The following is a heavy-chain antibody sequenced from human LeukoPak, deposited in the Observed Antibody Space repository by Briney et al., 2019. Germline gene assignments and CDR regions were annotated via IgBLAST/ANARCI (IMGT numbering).Heavy chain of an antibody. V-gene: IGHV1-46*01. D-gene: IGHD3-22*01. CDR2: INPSGGST. J-gene: IGHJ5*02. Sequence: ASVKVFCKASRYTFTSYYMHWVRQAPGQGLEWMGIINPSGGSTSYAQKFQGRVTMTRDMSTSTVYMELSSLRSEDTAVYYCARTNYDSSGYRWFDPWGQGTLVTVSS. CDR1: RYTFTSYY. CDR3: ARTNYDSSGYRWFDP.